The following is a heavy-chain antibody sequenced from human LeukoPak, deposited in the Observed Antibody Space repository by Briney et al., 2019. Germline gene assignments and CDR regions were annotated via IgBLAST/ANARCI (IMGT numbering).Heavy chain of an antibody. Sequence: GRSLRLSCAASGFTFSSYGMHWVRQAPGKGLEWVAVISYDGSNKYYADPVKGRFTISRDNSKNTLYLQMNSLRAEDTAVYYCAKDPWGSGYAYYFDYWGQGTLVTVSS. CDR2: ISYDGSNK. V-gene: IGHV3-30*18. J-gene: IGHJ4*02. CDR1: GFTFSSYG. D-gene: IGHD5-12*01. CDR3: AKDPWGSGYAYYFDY.